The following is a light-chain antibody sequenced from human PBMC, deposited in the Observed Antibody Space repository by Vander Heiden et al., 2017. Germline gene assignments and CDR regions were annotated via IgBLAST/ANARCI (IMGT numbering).Light chain of an antibody. CDR3: QQEDNLPIT. CDR2: GAS. V-gene: IGKV1-33*01. Sequence: DIQMTQSPSTLSASVGDRVTITCQASHDISNYLNWYQQKPGKAPKLLIYGASSLETGVPSRFSGSGSGADFTFTISSLQPEDIATYYCQQEDNLPITFGQGTRLEIK. CDR1: HDISNY. J-gene: IGKJ5*01.